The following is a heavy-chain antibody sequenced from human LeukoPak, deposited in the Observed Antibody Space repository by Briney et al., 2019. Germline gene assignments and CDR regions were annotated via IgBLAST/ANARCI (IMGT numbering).Heavy chain of an antibody. J-gene: IGHJ5*02. V-gene: IGHV4-59*12. CDR3: ARDLVGSREHCSGGSCYSSTSWFDP. Sequence: SETLSLTCTVSGGSISSYYWSWIRQPPGKGLEWIGYIYYSGSTNYNPSLKSRVTISVDTSKNQFSLKLSSVTAADTAVYYCARDLVGSREHCSGGSCYSSTSWFDPWGQGTLVTVSS. CDR1: GGSISSYY. D-gene: IGHD2-15*01. CDR2: IYYSGST.